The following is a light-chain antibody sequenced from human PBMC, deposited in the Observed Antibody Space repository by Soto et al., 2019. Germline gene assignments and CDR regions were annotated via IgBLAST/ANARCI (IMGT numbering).Light chain of an antibody. J-gene: IGKJ4*01. Sequence: IQMTQSPATLSVSPLERDTLYFRASQTIYSNVAWYQQRPGQAPRLLIYRASARATAIPARFSGSGSGTDFTLTISSLEPEDFAVYYCQQRTRWPTFGGGTKVDIK. V-gene: IGKV3D-15*01. CDR2: RAS. CDR1: QTIYSN. CDR3: QQRTRWPT.